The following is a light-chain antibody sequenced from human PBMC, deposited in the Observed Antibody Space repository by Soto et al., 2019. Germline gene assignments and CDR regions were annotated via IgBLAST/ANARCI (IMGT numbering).Light chain of an antibody. Sequence: IVLTQSPATLSLSPGVRATLSCRASESVSSYLAWYQQKPGHAPRLLSYGASNRATGIPARFSGSGSGTDFTLPIRSLEPEDFAFYYCPHRGTFGQGTKVEIK. V-gene: IGKV3-11*01. J-gene: IGKJ1*01. CDR2: GAS. CDR1: ESVSSY. CDR3: PHRGT.